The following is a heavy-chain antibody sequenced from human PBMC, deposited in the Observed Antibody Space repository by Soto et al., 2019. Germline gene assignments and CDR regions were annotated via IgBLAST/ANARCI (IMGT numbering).Heavy chain of an antibody. V-gene: IGHV3-43D*04. CDR2: ISWDGGST. Sequence: PEGSLILSCAASGFPFDYYSMHWVRPAPGKGLEWVSLISWDGGSTYYADSVKGRFTISRDNSKNSLYLQMNSLRAEDTALNYCAKGILVDYYGMDVWGQGTTVTVSS. CDR3: AKGILVDYYGMDV. J-gene: IGHJ6*02. CDR1: GFPFDYYS. D-gene: IGHD2-15*01.